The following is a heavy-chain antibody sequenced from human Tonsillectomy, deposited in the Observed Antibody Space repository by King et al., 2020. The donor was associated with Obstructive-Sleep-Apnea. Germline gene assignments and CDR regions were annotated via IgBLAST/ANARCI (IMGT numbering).Heavy chain of an antibody. CDR1: GGTFSSYA. Sequence: VQLVQSGAEVKKPGSLVKVSCKASGGTFSSYAISWVRQAPGQGLEWMGGIIPIFGTANYAQKFQGRGTITADESTSTAYMELSSLRSEDTAVYYCARGADYGDPLRFDPWGQGTPVTVSS. J-gene: IGHJ5*02. CDR3: ARGADYGDPLRFDP. D-gene: IGHD4-17*01. V-gene: IGHV1-69*12. CDR2: IIPIFGTA.